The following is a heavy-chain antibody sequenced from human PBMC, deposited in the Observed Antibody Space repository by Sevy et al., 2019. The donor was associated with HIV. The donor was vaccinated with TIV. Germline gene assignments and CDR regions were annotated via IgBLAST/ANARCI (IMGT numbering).Heavy chain of an antibody. J-gene: IGHJ3*02. CDR3: AKRVAGALAALDI. V-gene: IGHV3-23*01. Sequence: QQGESLKISCAASGFTFRNYVMNWVRQPPGKGLEWVSVIGDGGGTTYYADSVKGRFTISRDDSKSTLYLQMNSLRVEDTAVYFCAKRVAGALAALDIWGQGTMVTVSS. CDR1: GFTFRNYV. D-gene: IGHD3-10*01. CDR2: IGDGGGTT.